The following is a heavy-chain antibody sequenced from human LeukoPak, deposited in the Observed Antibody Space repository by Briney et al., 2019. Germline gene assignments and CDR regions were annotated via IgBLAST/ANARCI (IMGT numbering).Heavy chain of an antibody. CDR1: GFTFSNYG. V-gene: IGHV3-30*02. CDR2: IRYDGSDK. J-gene: IGHJ4*02. D-gene: IGHD3-10*01. CDR3: AKDGAYGSGSYSIFDY. Sequence: PGGSLRLSCAASGFTFSNYGMHWVRQAPGKGLEWVAFIRYDGSDKYYADSVKGRFTISRDNSKNTLYLQMNSLRAEDTAVYYCAKDGAYGSGSYSIFDYWGQGTLVTVSS.